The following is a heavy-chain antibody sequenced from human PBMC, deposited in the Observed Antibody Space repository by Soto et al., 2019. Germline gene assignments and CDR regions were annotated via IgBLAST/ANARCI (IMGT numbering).Heavy chain of an antibody. Sequence: GGSLRLSCVASGLTFGSRAMSWVRQAPGEGLQWVSTITDTGGDAKYADSVRGRFVISRDNSKKILYLQMTSLTAEDSAMYFCARGSTDSYPGSRIFDFWGRGTLVTVSS. J-gene: IGHJ4*02. D-gene: IGHD3-10*01. CDR1: GLTFGSRA. CDR2: ITDTGGDA. CDR3: ARGSTDSYPGSRIFDF. V-gene: IGHV3-23*01.